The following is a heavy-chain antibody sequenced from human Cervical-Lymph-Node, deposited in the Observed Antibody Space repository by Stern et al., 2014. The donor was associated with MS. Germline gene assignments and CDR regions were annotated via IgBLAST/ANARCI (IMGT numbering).Heavy chain of an antibody. CDR3: VTIPLGTGLSYYFDH. V-gene: IGHV5-51*01. J-gene: IGHJ4*02. Sequence: EVQLVQSGPEVRRPGESLKISCQASGYFFPTSWIGWVRQMPGKGLEWMGIIYPLDSQTKYNPSLQGQFTISADESIRTAYLQWGGLRAADSAIYFCVTIPLGTGLSYYFDHWGQGTVVTVFS. D-gene: IGHD7-27*01. CDR2: IYPLDSQT. CDR1: GYFFPTSW.